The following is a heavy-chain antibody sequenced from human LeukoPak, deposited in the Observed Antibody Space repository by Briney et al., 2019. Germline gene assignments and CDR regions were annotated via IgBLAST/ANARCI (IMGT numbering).Heavy chain of an antibody. D-gene: IGHD6-19*01. CDR2: INPNSGGT. CDR3: ARKKGSGWPDY. V-gene: IGHV1-2*06. Sequence: ASVKVSCKASGYIFTDYYMHWVRQAPGQELGWMGRINPNSGGTNYAQKFQGRVTMTRDTSISTAYMELSRLRSDDTAVYYCARKKGSGWPDYWGQGTLVTVSS. CDR1: GYIFTDYY. J-gene: IGHJ4*02.